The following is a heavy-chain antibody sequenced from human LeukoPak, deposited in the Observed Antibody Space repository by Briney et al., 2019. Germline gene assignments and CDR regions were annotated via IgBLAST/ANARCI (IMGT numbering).Heavy chain of an antibody. J-gene: IGHJ4*02. V-gene: IGHV3-11*01. CDR2: ISSSGSTI. Sequence: NSGGSLRLSCAASGLTFSDYYMSWIRQAPGKGLEWVSYISSSGSTIYYADSVKGRFTISRDNAKNSLYLQMNSLRAEDTAVYYCASAAAGTAGYFDYWGQGTLVTVSS. CDR3: ASAAAGTAGYFDY. D-gene: IGHD6-13*01. CDR1: GLTFSDYY.